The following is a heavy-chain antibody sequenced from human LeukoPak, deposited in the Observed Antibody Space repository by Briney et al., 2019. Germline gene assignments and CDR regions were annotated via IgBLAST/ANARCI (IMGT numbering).Heavy chain of an antibody. CDR3: ARDRDYPTQYFYY. CDR1: GGSISSSSYY. V-gene: IGHV4-39*07. CDR2: IYYSGST. J-gene: IGHJ4*02. D-gene: IGHD4-11*01. Sequence: SETLSLTCTVSGGSISSSSYYWGWIRQPPGKGLEWIGSIYYSGSTYYNPSLKSRVTISVDTSKNEFSLKPSSVTAADTAVYYCARDRDYPTQYFYYWGQGILVTVSS.